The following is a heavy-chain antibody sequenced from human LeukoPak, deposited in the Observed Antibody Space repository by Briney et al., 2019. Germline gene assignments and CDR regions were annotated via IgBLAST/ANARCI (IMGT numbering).Heavy chain of an antibody. CDR2: IYYSGST. D-gene: IGHD4-17*01. Sequence: PSETLSLTCTVSGGSISSYYWSWIRQPPGKGLEWIGYIYYSGSTNYNPSLKSRVTISVDTSKNQFSLKLSSVTAADTAVYYCARYYGDYGYYYYGMDVWGQGTTVTVSS. J-gene: IGHJ6*02. CDR1: GGSISSYY. V-gene: IGHV4-59*01. CDR3: ARYYGDYGYYYYGMDV.